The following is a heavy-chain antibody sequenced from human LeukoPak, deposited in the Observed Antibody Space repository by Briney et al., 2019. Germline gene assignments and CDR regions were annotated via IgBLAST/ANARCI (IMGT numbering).Heavy chain of an antibody. V-gene: IGHV3-30*02. CDR3: AREISDCSSNTCYTLDYFDS. Sequence: GGSLRLSCAASGFTFSSYGMHWVRQAPGKGLEWVAFIRYDGSNKYYADSVKGRFTISRDNAKNSLYLQMNSLRAEDTAVYYCAREISDCSSNTCYTLDYFDSWGQGTLVTVSS. CDR2: IRYDGSNK. J-gene: IGHJ4*02. D-gene: IGHD2-2*02. CDR1: GFTFSSYG.